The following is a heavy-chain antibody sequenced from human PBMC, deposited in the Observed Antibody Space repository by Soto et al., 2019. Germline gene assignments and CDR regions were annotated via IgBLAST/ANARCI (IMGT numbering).Heavy chain of an antibody. Sequence: QVQLVQSGAEVKKPGSSVKVSCKASGGTFSSYTISWVRQAPGQGLEWMGRIIPILGIANYAQKFQGRVKITADKSTSTAYMELSSLRSEDTAVYYCAREPEPGIAAAGTGWGQGTLVTVSS. CDR2: IIPILGIA. V-gene: IGHV1-69*08. CDR3: AREPEPGIAAAGTG. J-gene: IGHJ4*02. D-gene: IGHD6-13*01. CDR1: GGTFSSYT.